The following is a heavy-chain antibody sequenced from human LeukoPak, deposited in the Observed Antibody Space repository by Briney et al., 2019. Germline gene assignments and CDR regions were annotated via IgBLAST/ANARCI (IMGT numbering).Heavy chain of an antibody. Sequence: ASVKVSCKASGYTFTGYYMHWVRQAPGQGLEWMGWINPNSGGTNYARKFQGRVTMTRDTSISTAYMELSRLRSDDTAVYYCARVRTLGDYMDVWGKGTTVTVSS. D-gene: IGHD3-16*01. J-gene: IGHJ6*03. CDR1: GYTFTGYY. V-gene: IGHV1-2*02. CDR2: INPNSGGT. CDR3: ARVRTLGDYMDV.